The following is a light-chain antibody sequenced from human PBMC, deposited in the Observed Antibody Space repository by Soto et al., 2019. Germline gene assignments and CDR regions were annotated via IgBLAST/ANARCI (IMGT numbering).Light chain of an antibody. CDR3: QQYGSSRT. CDR1: QSVSRSY. CDR2: DAS. Sequence: EIVLAQSPATLSLSPGDRATLSCGASQSVSRSYLAWYQQKPGLAPRLIIYDASTRATGIPDRFSGSGPGTDFTLTISRLEPEDFAVYYCQQYGSSRTFGQGTKVDIK. J-gene: IGKJ1*01. V-gene: IGKV3D-20*01.